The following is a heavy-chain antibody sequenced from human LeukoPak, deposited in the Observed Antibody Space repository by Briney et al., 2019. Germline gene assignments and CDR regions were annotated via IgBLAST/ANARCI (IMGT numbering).Heavy chain of an antibody. Sequence: GASVKVSCKASGYTFTSYYMHWVRQAPGQGLEWMGIINPSGGSTSYAQKFQGRVTMTRDTSTSTVYMELSSLRSEDTAVYYCASLACSSTSCPPRGFDPWGQGTLVTVSS. CDR2: INPSGGST. CDR1: GYTFTSYY. J-gene: IGHJ5*02. CDR3: ASLACSSTSCPPRGFDP. V-gene: IGHV1-46*01. D-gene: IGHD2-2*01.